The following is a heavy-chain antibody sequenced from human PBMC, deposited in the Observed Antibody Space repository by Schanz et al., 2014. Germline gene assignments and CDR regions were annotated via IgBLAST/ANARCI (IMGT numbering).Heavy chain of an antibody. CDR1: GFTFRGHA. J-gene: IGHJ3*01. Sequence: QVQLVESGGGVVQPGTSLRLSCAASGFTFRGHAMHWVRQAPGQGLEKVAVTSTDGTKTYYAASVRGRFHISRDNSKNTVYLQMNSLRSEDTAVYYCTRDRGALINHNDALDLWGQGTMVSVSS. V-gene: IGHV3-30*04. CDR2: TSTDGTKT. CDR3: TRDRGALINHNDALDL. D-gene: IGHD3-16*01.